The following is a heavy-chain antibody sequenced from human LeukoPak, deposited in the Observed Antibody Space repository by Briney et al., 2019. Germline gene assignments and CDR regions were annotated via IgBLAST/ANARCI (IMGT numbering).Heavy chain of an antibody. Sequence: AASVKVSCKASGYTFTSYAMHWVRQAPGQRLEWMGWINAGNGNTKYSQKFQGRVTITRDTSASTAYMELSSLRSEDTAVYYCARDWYALNDYGDLFDYWGQGTLVTVSS. J-gene: IGHJ4*02. V-gene: IGHV1-3*01. CDR2: INAGNGNT. CDR3: ARDWYALNDYGDLFDY. D-gene: IGHD4-17*01. CDR1: GYTFTSYA.